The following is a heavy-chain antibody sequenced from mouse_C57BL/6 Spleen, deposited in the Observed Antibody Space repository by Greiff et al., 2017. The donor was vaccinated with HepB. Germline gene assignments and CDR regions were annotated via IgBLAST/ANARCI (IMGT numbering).Heavy chain of an antibody. D-gene: IGHD1-1*01. V-gene: IGHV1-15*01. CDR3: TRSFITTAPYAMDY. Sequence: QVQLQQSGAELVRPGASVTLSCKASGYTFTDYEMHWVKQTPVHGLEWIGAIDPETGGTAYNQKFKGKAILTADKSSSTAYMELRSLTSEDSAVYYCTRSFITTAPYAMDYWGQGTSVTVSS. CDR2: IDPETGGT. CDR1: GYTFTDYE. J-gene: IGHJ4*01.